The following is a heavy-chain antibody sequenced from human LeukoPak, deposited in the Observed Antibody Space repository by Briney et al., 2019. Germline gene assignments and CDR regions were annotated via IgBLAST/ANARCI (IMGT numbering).Heavy chain of an antibody. CDR3: ASGGYSSGWNGRAFDI. CDR2: INPSGGST. CDR1: GYTFTGYY. V-gene: IGHV1-46*01. J-gene: IGHJ3*02. Sequence: ASVKVSCKASGYTFTGYYMHWVRQAPGQGLEWMGIINPSGGSTSYAQKFQGRVTMTRDTSTSTVYMELSSLRSEDTAVYYCASGGYSSGWNGRAFDIWGQGTMVTVSS. D-gene: IGHD6-19*01.